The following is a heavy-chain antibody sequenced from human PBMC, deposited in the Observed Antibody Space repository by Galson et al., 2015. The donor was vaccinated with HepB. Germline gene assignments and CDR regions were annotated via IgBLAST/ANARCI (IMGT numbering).Heavy chain of an antibody. D-gene: IGHD6-19*01. CDR2: ISYDGSNK. CDR1: GFTFSSYA. Sequence: SLRLSCAASGFTFSSYAMHWVRQAPGKGLEWVAVISYDGSNKYYADSVKGRFTISRDNSKNTLYLQMNSLRAEDTAVYYCARDRRIAVAAYYFDYWGQGTLVTVSS. J-gene: IGHJ4*02. CDR3: ARDRRIAVAAYYFDY. V-gene: IGHV3-30*04.